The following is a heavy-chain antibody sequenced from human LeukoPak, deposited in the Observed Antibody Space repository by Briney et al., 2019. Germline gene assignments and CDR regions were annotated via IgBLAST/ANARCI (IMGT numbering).Heavy chain of an antibody. CDR1: GYTFTSYA. CDR3: ARCRIAAAGRDAWYFDL. J-gene: IGHJ2*01. Sequence: GASVKVSCKASGYTFTSYAMHWVRQAPGQRLEWMGWINAGNGNTKYSQKFQGRVTITRDTSASTAYMELSSLRSEDTAVYYCARCRIAAAGRDAWYFDLWGRGTLVTVSS. V-gene: IGHV1-3*01. D-gene: IGHD6-13*01. CDR2: INAGNGNT.